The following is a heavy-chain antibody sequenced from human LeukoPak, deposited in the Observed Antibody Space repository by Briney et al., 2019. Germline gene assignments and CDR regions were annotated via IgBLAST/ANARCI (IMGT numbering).Heavy chain of an antibody. V-gene: IGHV4-59*12. CDR2: IDYSGSA. CDR3: ARDAWNGSSPLDY. J-gene: IGHJ4*02. D-gene: IGHD2-15*01. CDR1: GGSISSYY. Sequence: PSETLSLTCTVSGGSISSYYWSWIRQSPGKGLEWIGYIDYSGSAYYNPSFKSRVTISVDTAKSQFSLDLRSVTAADTAVYYCARDAWNGSSPLDYWGQGTLVTVSS.